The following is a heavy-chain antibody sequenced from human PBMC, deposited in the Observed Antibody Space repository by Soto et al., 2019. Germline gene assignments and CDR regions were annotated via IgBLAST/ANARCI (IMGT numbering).Heavy chain of an antibody. Sequence: GASVKVSCKVSGYTLTDLAMHWVRQAPGQGLEWMGGIDPDDANTSYAQKFQGRVTMTRNTSINTAYMELSSLRSEDTAVYYCARERTVAGNDYWGQGTLVTVSS. V-gene: IGHV1-24*01. J-gene: IGHJ4*02. D-gene: IGHD6-19*01. CDR2: IDPDDANT. CDR3: ARERTVAGNDY. CDR1: GYTLTDLA.